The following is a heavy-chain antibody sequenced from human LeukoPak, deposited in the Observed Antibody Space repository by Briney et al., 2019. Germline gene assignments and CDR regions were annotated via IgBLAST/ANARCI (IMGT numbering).Heavy chain of an antibody. V-gene: IGHV3-21*01. CDR3: ARDSVFASSGLYY. D-gene: IGHD6-6*01. J-gene: IGHJ4*02. CDR1: GFSFSSYS. CDR2: ISSSSSYI. Sequence: TGESLRLSCAASGFSFSSYSMNWIRQAPGKGLEWVSSISSSSSYIYYPDLVKGRFIIARDTAKHSSYQQMNSLSADDTALYCCARDSVFASSGLYYWGQGTLVTVSS.